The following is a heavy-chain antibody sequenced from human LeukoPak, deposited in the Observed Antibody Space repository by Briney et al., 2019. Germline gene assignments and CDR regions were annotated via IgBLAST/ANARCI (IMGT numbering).Heavy chain of an antibody. J-gene: IGHJ4*02. V-gene: IGHV3-74*01. D-gene: IGHD4-17*01. CDR1: GFTFSSYW. Sequence: GGSLRLSCAASGFTFSSYWMHWVRQAPGEGLVWVSRINSDGSSTSYADSVKGRFTISRDNAKNSLYLQMNSLRAEDTAVYYCARVFIGDYGDYQFDYWGQGALVTVSS. CDR2: INSDGSST. CDR3: ARVFIGDYGDYQFDY.